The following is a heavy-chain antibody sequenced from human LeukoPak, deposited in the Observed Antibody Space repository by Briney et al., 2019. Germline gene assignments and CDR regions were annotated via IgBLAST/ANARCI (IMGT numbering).Heavy chain of an antibody. D-gene: IGHD3-22*01. CDR3: ARVAYFDSSAFHFFDY. V-gene: IGHV4-30-4*01. CDR2: IYYSGST. Sequence: PSETLSLTCTVSGDSISIGDYYWSWIRQPPGKGLEWIGYIYYSGSTFYNPSLKSRVTISMDTSKNQFSLKLSSVTAADTAVYYCARVAYFDSSAFHFFDYWGQGTPVTVSS. CDR1: GDSISIGDYY. J-gene: IGHJ4*02.